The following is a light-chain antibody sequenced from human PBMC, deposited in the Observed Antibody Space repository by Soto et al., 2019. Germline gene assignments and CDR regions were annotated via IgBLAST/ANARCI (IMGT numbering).Light chain of an antibody. V-gene: IGKV2-28*01. J-gene: IGKJ1*01. Sequence: DIVMTQSPLSLSVTPGEPASISCRSSQSLLHSNGYNYLDWYMQKPGQSPRLLVYMGFNRASAVPGRFSGSGSGTEFTLKISRVEAEDVGIYYCMQSLQIPPTFGQGPKVEIK. CDR1: QSLLHSNGYNY. CDR3: MQSLQIPPT. CDR2: MGF.